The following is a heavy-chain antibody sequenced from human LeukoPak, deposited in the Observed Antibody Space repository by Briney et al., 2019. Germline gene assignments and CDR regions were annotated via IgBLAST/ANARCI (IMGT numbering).Heavy chain of an antibody. CDR1: GYSISSGYY. Sequence: SETLSLTCTVSGYSISSGYYWGWIRQPPGKGLEWIGEINHSGSTNYNPSLKSRVTISVDTSKNQFSLKLSSVTAADTAVYYCARHALGYCSSTSCYRNYFDYWGQGTLVTVSS. J-gene: IGHJ4*02. D-gene: IGHD2-2*02. CDR2: INHSGST. V-gene: IGHV4-38-2*02. CDR3: ARHALGYCSSTSCYRNYFDY.